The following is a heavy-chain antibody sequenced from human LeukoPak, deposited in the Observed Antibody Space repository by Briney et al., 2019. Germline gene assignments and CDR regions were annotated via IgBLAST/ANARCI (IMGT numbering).Heavy chain of an antibody. V-gene: IGHV1-2*02. CDR1: GYTFTGYY. CDR2: INPNSGGT. J-gene: IGHJ5*02. D-gene: IGHD7-27*01. Sequence: ASVQVSCKASGYTFTGYYMHWVRQAPGQGLEWMGWINPNSGGTNYAQKFQGRVTMTRDTSISTAYMELSRLRSDDTAVYYCARDALRNRHWGAWFDPWGQGTLVTVSS. CDR3: ARDALRNRHWGAWFDP.